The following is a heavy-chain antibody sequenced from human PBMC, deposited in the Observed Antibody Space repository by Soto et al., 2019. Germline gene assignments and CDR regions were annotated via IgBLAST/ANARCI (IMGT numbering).Heavy chain of an antibody. V-gene: IGHV1-18*01. CDR2: ISPHKDNT. D-gene: IGHD3-10*01. Sequence: QVQLVQSGAEVKKPGASVTVSCKTSGYTFSSIGISWVRQAPGQGLEWMGWISPHKDNTYYAQRLQGRVTMTTDTSTSTAYMELRSLRSDDTAVYFCARDLDGSGSYYTNYWGQGTLVTVSS. CDR3: ARDLDGSGSYYTNY. J-gene: IGHJ4*02. CDR1: GYTFSSIG.